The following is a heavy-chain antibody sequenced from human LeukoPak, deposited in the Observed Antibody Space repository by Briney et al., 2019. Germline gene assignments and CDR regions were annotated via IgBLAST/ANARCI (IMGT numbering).Heavy chain of an antibody. Sequence: GGPLRLSCAASGFTFSSYAMSWVRQAPGKGLEWVSAISGSGGSTYYADSVKGRFTISRDNSKNTLYLQTNSLRAEDTAVYYCAKDLMAYSSGNNWFDPWGQGTLVTVSS. J-gene: IGHJ5*02. CDR1: GFTFSSYA. CDR3: AKDLMAYSSGNNWFDP. D-gene: IGHD6-19*01. CDR2: ISGSGGST. V-gene: IGHV3-23*01.